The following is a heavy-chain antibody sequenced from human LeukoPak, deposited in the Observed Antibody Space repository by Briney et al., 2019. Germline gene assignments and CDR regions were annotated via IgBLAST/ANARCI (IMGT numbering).Heavy chain of an antibody. CDR3: ASRERSTPYYWYFDL. Sequence: SETLSLTCTVSGGSISSYYWSWIRQPPGKGLEWIGYIYYSGSTNYNPSLKSRVTISVDTSKNQFSLKLSSVTAADTAVCYCASRERSTPYYWYFDLWGRGTLVTVSS. CDR2: IYYSGST. V-gene: IGHV4-59*01. CDR1: GGSISSYY. D-gene: IGHD1-1*01. J-gene: IGHJ2*01.